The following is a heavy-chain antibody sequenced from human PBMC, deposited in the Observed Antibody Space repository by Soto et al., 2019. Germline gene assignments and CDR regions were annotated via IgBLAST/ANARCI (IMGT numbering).Heavy chain of an antibody. D-gene: IGHD3-22*01. Sequence: SVKVSCKASGGTFSSYAISWVRQAPGQGLEWMGGIIPIFGTANYAQKFQGRVTITADESTSTAYMELSSLRSEDTAVYYCARGYYDSSGYYFSVYYYGMDVWGQGTTVTV. CDR2: IIPIFGTA. V-gene: IGHV1-69*13. J-gene: IGHJ6*02. CDR1: GGTFSSYA. CDR3: ARGYYDSSGYYFSVYYYGMDV.